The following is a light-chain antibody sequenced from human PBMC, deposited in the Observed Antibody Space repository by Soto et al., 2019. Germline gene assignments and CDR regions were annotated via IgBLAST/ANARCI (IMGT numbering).Light chain of an antibody. J-gene: IGLJ2*01. CDR3: SSYTSSSTRV. Sequence: QSALTQPASGSGSPGQSIAISCTGTSSDVGGYYSVSWYQQHPGKAPQLVIYDVSNRPSGVSNRFSGSKSGNTASLTISGLQAEDEADYYCSSYTSSSTRVFGGGTKLTVL. V-gene: IGLV2-14*01. CDR2: DVS. CDR1: SSDVGGYYS.